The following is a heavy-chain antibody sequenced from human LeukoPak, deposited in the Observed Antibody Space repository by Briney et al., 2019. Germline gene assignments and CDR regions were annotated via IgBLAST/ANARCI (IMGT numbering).Heavy chain of an antibody. CDR2: IIPIFGTA. V-gene: IGHV1-69*05. J-gene: IGHJ5*02. CDR1: GGTFSSYA. CDR3: ARERCDFWSGYSLRDWFDP. D-gene: IGHD3-3*01. Sequence: SVKVSCKASGGTFSSYAISWVRQAPGQGLEWMGGIIPIFGTANYAQKLQGRVTMTTDTSTSTAYMELRSLRSDDTAVYYCARERCDFWSGYSLRDWFDPWGQGTLVTVSS.